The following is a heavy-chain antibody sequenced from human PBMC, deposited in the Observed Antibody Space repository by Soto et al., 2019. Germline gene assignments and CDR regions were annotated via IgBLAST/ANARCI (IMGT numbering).Heavy chain of an antibody. D-gene: IGHD6-19*01. CDR1: GFRLNDYS. V-gene: IGHV3-21*01. Sequence: EVQLVESGGGLVKPGESLRLSCAASGFRLNDYSMNWVRQAPGKGLEWVSSISGSSSYTYYADSVKGRFTISRDNAKNSLYLQMDSLGVEDTALYYCARDTSLRGWLVKDSDFWGQGTMVAVSS. J-gene: IGHJ3*01. CDR2: ISGSSSYT. CDR3: ARDTSLRGWLVKDSDF.